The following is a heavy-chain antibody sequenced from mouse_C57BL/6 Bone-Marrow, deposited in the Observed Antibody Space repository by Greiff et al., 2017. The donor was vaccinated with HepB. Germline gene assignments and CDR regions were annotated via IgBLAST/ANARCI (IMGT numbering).Heavy chain of an antibody. V-gene: IGHV5-4*03. CDR1: GFTLSSSA. CDR3: ARAGYGNFDY. J-gene: IGHJ2*01. CDR2: ISDGGSYT. D-gene: IGHD2-1*01. Sequence: EANVVDSGGGLVKPGGSLKLSCAASGFTLSSSAMSWVRQTPEKWLEWVATISDGGSYTYYPDNVKGRFTISRDNAKNNLYLQMSHLKSEDTAMYYCARAGYGNFDYWGQGTTHTVAT.